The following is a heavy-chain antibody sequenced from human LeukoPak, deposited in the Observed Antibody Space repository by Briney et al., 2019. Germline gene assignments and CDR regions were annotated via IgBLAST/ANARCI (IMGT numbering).Heavy chain of an antibody. CDR3: ARPYGMDWSGLEH. J-gene: IGHJ4*02. Sequence: PGGSLRLSCVGSGFTFSYYWVTWVRQAPGKGLEWVANIKPDGSAQYYADSVRGRFTISRDSAKNSVFLQMNRLRAEDTAVYHCARPYGMDWSGLEHWGRGTLVTVPS. CDR1: GFTFSYYW. V-gene: IGHV3-7*01. D-gene: IGHD3/OR15-3a*01. CDR2: IKPDGSAQ.